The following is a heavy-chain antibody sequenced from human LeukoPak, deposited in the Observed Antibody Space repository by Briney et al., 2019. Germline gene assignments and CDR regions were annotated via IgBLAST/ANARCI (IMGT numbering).Heavy chain of an antibody. CDR2: INHSGST. CDR1: GGSISSSSYY. V-gene: IGHV4-39*07. J-gene: IGHJ6*03. CDR3: ARPGEFGSYFDWNYYYYMDV. D-gene: IGHD3-9*01. Sequence: SETLSLTCTVSGGSISSSSYYWGWIRQPPGKGLEWIGEINHSGSTNYNPSLKSRVTISVDTSKNQFSLKLSSVTAADTAVYYCARPGEFGSYFDWNYYYYMDVWGKGTTVTISS.